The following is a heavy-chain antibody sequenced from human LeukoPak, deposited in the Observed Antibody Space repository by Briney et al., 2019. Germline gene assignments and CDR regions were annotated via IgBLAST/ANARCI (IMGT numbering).Heavy chain of an antibody. J-gene: IGHJ4*02. V-gene: IGHV3-30*03. CDR3: ARDGPAVIFFGYFEY. CDR1: GFTFSKYV. Sequence: PGGSLRLSCAASGFTFSKYVMHWVRQAPGKGLEWVATISYDGSNKYYADSVKGRFTISRDNSKITLYLQMSSLKGEDTAVYYCARDGPAVIFFGYFEYWGQGTLVTVSS. CDR2: ISYDGSNK. D-gene: IGHD2-21*01.